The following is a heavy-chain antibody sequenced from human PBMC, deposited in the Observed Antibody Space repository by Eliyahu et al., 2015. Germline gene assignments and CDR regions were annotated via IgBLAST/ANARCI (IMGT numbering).Heavy chain of an antibody. CDR1: GFAFSNYA. D-gene: IGHD3-22*01. J-gene: IGHJ4*02. V-gene: IGHV3-23*01. CDR2: ISASGAGT. CDR3: ARSQWLLPHFDF. Sequence: AQPLKSGRGLVQPGGSLRLACEGSGFAFSNYAMNWVRQAPGRGLEWVASISASGAGTFYAGPVKGRFSIFRDNSRETLALQMNSLREDDTAIYFCARSQWLLPHFDFWVQGTLVTVAT.